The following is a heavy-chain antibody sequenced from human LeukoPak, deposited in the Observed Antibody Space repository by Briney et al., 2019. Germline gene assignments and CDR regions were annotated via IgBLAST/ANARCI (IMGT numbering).Heavy chain of an antibody. D-gene: IGHD1-14*01. CDR2: ISTYNGNS. J-gene: IGHJ4*02. CDR1: GYNFINYG. V-gene: IGHV1-18*01. Sequence: GASVKVSCKASGYNFINYGISWVRQAPGQGLDWMGWISTYNGNSIYAQKFQGRVTMTTDTSTSTGYMDLRSLTSDDTAVYYCARVARTAVGIRYYFDEWGQGTLVSDSS. CDR3: ARVARTAVGIRYYFDE.